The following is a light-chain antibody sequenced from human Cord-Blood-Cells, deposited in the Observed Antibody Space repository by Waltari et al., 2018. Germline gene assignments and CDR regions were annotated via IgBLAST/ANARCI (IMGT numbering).Light chain of an antibody. V-gene: IGLV2-14*01. CDR2: DVS. Sequence: QSALTQPASVSGSPGQSITISYTGTSSDVGGYNYVSWYQQHPGKAPKLMIYDVSNRPSGVSNRFSGSKSGNTASLTISGLQAEDEADYYCSSYTSSSTYVFGTGTKVTAL. J-gene: IGLJ1*01. CDR3: SSYTSSSTYV. CDR1: SSDVGGYNY.